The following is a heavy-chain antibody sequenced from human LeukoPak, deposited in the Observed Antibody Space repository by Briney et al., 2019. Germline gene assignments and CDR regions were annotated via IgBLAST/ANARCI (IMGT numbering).Heavy chain of an antibody. CDR1: GGSISSSSYY. Sequence: PSETLSLTCTVSGGSISSSSYYWGWIRQPPGKGLEWIGSIYYSGSTYYNPSLKSRVTISVDTSKNQFSLKLSSVTAADTAVYYCAGWFGESSFDYWGQGTLVTVSS. J-gene: IGHJ4*02. CDR3: AGWFGESSFDY. CDR2: IYYSGST. V-gene: IGHV4-39*07. D-gene: IGHD3-10*01.